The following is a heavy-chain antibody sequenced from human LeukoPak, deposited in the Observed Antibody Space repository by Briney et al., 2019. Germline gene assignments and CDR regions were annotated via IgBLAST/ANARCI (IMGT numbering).Heavy chain of an antibody. CDR3: ARDRDYYGSGSYQAPDY. Sequence: ASVKVSCKASGYTFTSYYMHWVRQAPGQGLEWMGIINPSGGSTSYAQKFQGRVTMTRDTSTSTVYMGLSSLRSEDTAVYYCARDRDYYGSGSYQAPDYWGQGTLVTVSS. J-gene: IGHJ4*02. CDR2: INPSGGST. D-gene: IGHD3-10*01. V-gene: IGHV1-46*01. CDR1: GYTFTSYY.